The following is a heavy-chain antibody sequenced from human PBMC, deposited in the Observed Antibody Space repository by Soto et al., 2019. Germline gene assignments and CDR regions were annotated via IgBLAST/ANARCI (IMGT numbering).Heavy chain of an antibody. Sequence: GGSLRLSCTASGFTFGDYAMSWFRQAPGKGLEWVGFIRSKAYGGTTEYAASVKGRFTISRDDSKSIAYLQMNSLKTEDTAVYYCTRDASRRQLVGGFDPWGQGTLVTVPS. CDR1: GFTFGDYA. J-gene: IGHJ5*02. V-gene: IGHV3-49*03. D-gene: IGHD6-6*01. CDR3: TRDASRRQLVGGFDP. CDR2: IRSKAYGGTT.